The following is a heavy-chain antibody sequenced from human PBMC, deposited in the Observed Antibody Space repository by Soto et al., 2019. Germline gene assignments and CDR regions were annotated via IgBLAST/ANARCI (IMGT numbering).Heavy chain of an antibody. D-gene: IGHD3-10*01. CDR1: GASLRSGTYY. CDR3: SYGSSFDY. V-gene: IGHV4-61*01. J-gene: IGHJ4*02. CDR2: ISHSGRT. Sequence: PSETLSLTCTVSGASLRSGTYYWSWIRQPPGKGLEWIGYISHSGRTNYDPSLKSRLTKSVDTSQNQFSLQLNSVTAADTAVYFCSYGSSFDYWGQGTLVTVSS.